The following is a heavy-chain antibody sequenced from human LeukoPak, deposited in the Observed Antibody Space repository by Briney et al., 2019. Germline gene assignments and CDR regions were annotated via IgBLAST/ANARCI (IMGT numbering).Heavy chain of an antibody. V-gene: IGHV4-59*08. CDR2: IYYSGST. Sequence: SETLSLTCTVSGGSISSYYWSWIRQPPGKGLEWIGYIYYSGSTNYNPSLKSRVTISVDTSRNQFSLKLSSVTAADTAVYYCARGRYYDYVWGSHTPLDFDYWGQGTLVTVSS. D-gene: IGHD3-16*01. J-gene: IGHJ4*02. CDR3: ARGRYYDYVWGSHTPLDFDY. CDR1: GGSISSYY.